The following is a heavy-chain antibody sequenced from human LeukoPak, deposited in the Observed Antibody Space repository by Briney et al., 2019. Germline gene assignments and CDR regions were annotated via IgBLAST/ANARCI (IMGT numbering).Heavy chain of an antibody. V-gene: IGHV3-23*01. Sequence: GGSLRLSCAASGFTFSTASLHWVRQAPGRGLEWVSAFDTGFGTYYPDSLKGRFTISRDNSKNTLFLQRNSLRAEDTAVYYCTRSSGWWSLDYWGQGTLVTVSS. J-gene: IGHJ4*02. D-gene: IGHD6-19*01. CDR2: FDTGFGT. CDR3: TRSSGWWSLDY. CDR1: GFTFSTAS.